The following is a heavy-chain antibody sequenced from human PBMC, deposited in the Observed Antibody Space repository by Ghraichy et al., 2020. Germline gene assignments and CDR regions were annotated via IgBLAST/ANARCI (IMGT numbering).Heavy chain of an antibody. D-gene: IGHD3-16*01. CDR1: GGSISSSSYY. V-gene: IGHV4-39*01. Sequence: SETLSLTCTVSGGSISSSSYYWGWIRQPPGKGLEWIGSIYYSGSTYYNPSLKSRVTISVDTSKNQFSLKLSSVTAADTAVYYCARRMIMITFGGVMPDYWGQGTLVTVSS. CDR2: IYYSGST. J-gene: IGHJ4*02. CDR3: ARRMIMITFGGVMPDY.